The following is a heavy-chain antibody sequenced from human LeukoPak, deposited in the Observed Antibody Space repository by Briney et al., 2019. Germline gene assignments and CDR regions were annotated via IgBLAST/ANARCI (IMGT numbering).Heavy chain of an antibody. J-gene: IGHJ4*02. V-gene: IGHV3-23*01. CDR2: ISGSGGGT. Sequence: GGSLRLSCAASGFTFSSYAMSWVRQAPGKGLEWVSAISGSGGGTYYAGSVKGRFTISRDNSKNTLYLQMNSLRAEDTAVNYCARVDILVVPAAINYFDYWGQGTLVTVSS. D-gene: IGHD2-2*01. CDR1: GFTFSSYA. CDR3: ARVDILVVPAAINYFDY.